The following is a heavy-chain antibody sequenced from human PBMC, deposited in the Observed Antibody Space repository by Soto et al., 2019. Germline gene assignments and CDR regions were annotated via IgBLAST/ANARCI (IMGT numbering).Heavy chain of an antibody. Sequence: SETLSPTCAVYGGSFSGYYWSWIRQPPGKGLEWIGEINHSGSTNYNPSLKSRVTISVDTSKNQFSLKLSSVTAADTAVYYCARVPYCSSTSCFRWFDTWGQGTLVNVSS. D-gene: IGHD2-2*01. J-gene: IGHJ5*02. CDR2: INHSGST. CDR3: ARVPYCSSTSCFRWFDT. V-gene: IGHV4-34*01. CDR1: GGSFSGYY.